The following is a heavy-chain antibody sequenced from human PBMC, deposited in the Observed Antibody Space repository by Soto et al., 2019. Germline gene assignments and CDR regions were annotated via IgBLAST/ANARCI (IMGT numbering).Heavy chain of an antibody. D-gene: IGHD6-13*01. CDR1: GFTFSSYS. V-gene: IGHV3-21*01. J-gene: IGHJ4*02. CDR2: ISSSSGYV. Sequence: EVQLVESGGGLVKPGGSLRLSCAASGFTFSSYSMNWVRQAPGKGLEWVSSISSSSGYVYYADSVKGRFTISRDNATXXLXLXXNSLRAEDTAVYYCARTSSSTGDPIAAAGPYNFDYCGQGTLVTVAS. CDR3: ARTSSSTGDPIAAAGPYNFDY.